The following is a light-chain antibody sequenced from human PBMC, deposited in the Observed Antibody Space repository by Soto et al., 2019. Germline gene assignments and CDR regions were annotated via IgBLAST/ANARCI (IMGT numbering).Light chain of an antibody. CDR3: QQYHNWPA. J-gene: IGKJ1*01. CDR2: RTS. Sequence: EIVMTQSPATLSVSPGERATLSCRASQSISSNLAWYQQKPGQAPRLLMFRTSSRATGIPARFSGSGSGTEFTLTISSLQSEDFAVYYCQQYHNWPAFGQGTKVDIK. V-gene: IGKV3-15*01. CDR1: QSISSN.